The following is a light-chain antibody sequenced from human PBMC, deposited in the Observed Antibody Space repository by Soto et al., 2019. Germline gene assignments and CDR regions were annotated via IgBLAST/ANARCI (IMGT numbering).Light chain of an antibody. J-gene: IGLJ2*01. Sequence: LTQPPSASGSPGQSVTISCTGTSSDVGGYNYVSWYQQHPDKAPKLMIYDVSKRPSGVPDRFSGSKSGNTASLTVSGLQAEDEADYYCSSYAGSNNVVFGGGTKLTVL. CDR2: DVS. V-gene: IGLV2-8*01. CDR1: SSDVGGYNY. CDR3: SSYAGSNNVV.